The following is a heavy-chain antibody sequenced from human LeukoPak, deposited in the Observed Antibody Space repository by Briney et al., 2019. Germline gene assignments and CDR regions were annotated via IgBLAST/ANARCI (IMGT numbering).Heavy chain of an antibody. J-gene: IGHJ4*02. D-gene: IGHD6-19*01. CDR1: GDSISSYY. V-gene: IGHV4-59*01. CDR3: VRAVAATRIDF. CDR2: IYYSGST. Sequence: SETLSLTCTVSGDSISSYYWSWIRQPPGKGLEWIGYIYYSGSTNYNPSLKSRVTISVDTSKNQFSLKVSSVTAADTAVYYCVRAVAATRIDFWGQGTLVTASS.